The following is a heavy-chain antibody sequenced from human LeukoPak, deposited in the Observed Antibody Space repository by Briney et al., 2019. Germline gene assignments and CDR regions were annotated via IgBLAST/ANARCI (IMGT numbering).Heavy chain of an antibody. CDR3: ARGQRGYSYGYVH. CDR1: GGSFSGYY. J-gene: IGHJ4*02. Sequence: PSETLSLTCAVYGGSFSGYYWSWIRQPPGKGLEWIGEINHSGSTNYNPSLKSRVTISVDTSKNQFSLKLSSVTAVDTAVYYCARGQRGYSYGYVHWGQGTLVTVCS. CDR2: INHSGST. D-gene: IGHD5-18*01. V-gene: IGHV4-34*01.